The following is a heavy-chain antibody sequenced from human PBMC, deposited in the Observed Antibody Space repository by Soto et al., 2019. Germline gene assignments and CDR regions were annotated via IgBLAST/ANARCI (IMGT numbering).Heavy chain of an antibody. J-gene: IGHJ6*02. CDR3: AIVPDDSSGYYSGYYGMDV. D-gene: IGHD3-22*01. V-gene: IGHV1-69*13. Sequence: SVKVSCKASGGTFSSYAISWVRQAPGQGLEWMGGIIPIFGTANYAQKFQGRVTITADESTSTAYMERSSLRYEDTAVYYCAIVPDDSSGYYSGYYGMDVWGQGTTVTVSS. CDR1: GGTFSSYA. CDR2: IIPIFGTA.